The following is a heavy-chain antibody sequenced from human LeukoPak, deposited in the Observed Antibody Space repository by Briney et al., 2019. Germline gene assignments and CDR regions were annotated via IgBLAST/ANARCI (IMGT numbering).Heavy chain of an antibody. D-gene: IGHD2-2*02. CDR3: ARDESGVVVPAAIV. CDR2: IYYSGST. V-gene: IGHV4-59*12. CDR1: GGSISSYY. J-gene: IGHJ4*02. Sequence: PSETLSLTCTVSGGSISSYYWSWLRQPPGKGLEWIGYIYYSGSTNYNPSLKSRVTISVDTSKNQFSLKLSSVTAADTAVYYCARDESGVVVPAAIVWGQGTLVTVSS.